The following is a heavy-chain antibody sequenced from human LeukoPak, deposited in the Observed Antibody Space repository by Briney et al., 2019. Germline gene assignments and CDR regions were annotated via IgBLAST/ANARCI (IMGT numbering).Heavy chain of an antibody. CDR2: IYYSGST. CDR3: ARLHGLYYYDRDGHLIDY. V-gene: IGHV4-34*01. D-gene: IGHD3-22*01. J-gene: IGHJ4*02. Sequence: SETLSLTCAVYGGSFSGYYWSWIRQPPGKGLEWIGSIYYSGSTYYNPSLKSRVTISVDTSKNQFSLKLSSVTAADTAVYYCARLHGLYYYDRDGHLIDYWGQGTLVTVSS. CDR1: GGSFSGYY.